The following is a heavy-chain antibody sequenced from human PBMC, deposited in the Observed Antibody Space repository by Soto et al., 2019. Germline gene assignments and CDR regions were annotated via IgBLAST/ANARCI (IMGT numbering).Heavy chain of an antibody. D-gene: IGHD1-26*01. CDR3: ARVDSVGAHYRYDGMAV. Sequence: GASVKVSCKASGGTFSSYGISWVRQAPGQGLEWMGGIIPIFGTANYAQKFQGRVTMTADESTSTAYMEVSRLRSEDTAVYYFARVDSVGAHYRYDGMAVRGQGYTVTV. J-gene: IGHJ6*02. CDR2: IIPIFGTA. V-gene: IGHV1-69*13. CDR1: GGTFSSYG.